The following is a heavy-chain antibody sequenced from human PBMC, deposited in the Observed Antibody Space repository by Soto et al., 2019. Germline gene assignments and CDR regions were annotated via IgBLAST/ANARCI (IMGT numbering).Heavy chain of an antibody. CDR2: IHSDGSST. V-gene: IGHV3-74*01. CDR3: ARGDRGAFDI. D-gene: IGHD1-26*01. Sequence: EVQLVESGGGLVQPGESLRLSCVASGFTLSYYWMHWVRQGPGKELVWVSRIHSDGSSTTYADSVKGRFTISRDNAKNTLYLQMNSLRAEDTAVYYCARGDRGAFDIWGQGTVVTVSS. J-gene: IGHJ3*02. CDR1: GFTLSYYW.